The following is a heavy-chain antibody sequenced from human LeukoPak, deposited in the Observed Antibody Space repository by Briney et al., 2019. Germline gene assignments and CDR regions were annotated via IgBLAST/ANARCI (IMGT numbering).Heavy chain of an antibody. V-gene: IGHV1-69*04. Sequence: SVKVSCKASGGTFSSYAISWVRQAPGQGLEWMGRIIPILGIANYAQKFQGRVTITADKSTSTAYMELSSLRSEDTAVYYCARDRSGSRVVSHYGMDVWGQGTTVTVSS. D-gene: IGHD3-10*01. CDR2: IIPILGIA. J-gene: IGHJ6*02. CDR1: GGTFSSYA. CDR3: ARDRSGSRVVSHYGMDV.